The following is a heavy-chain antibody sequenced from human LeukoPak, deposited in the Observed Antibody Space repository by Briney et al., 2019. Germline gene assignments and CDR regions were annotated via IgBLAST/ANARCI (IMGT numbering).Heavy chain of an antibody. V-gene: IGHV3-74*01. Sequence: PGGSLRLSCAASGFTFSSYWMHWVRQAPGKGLVWVSRINSDGRSTSYADSVKGRFTISRDNAKNTLYLQMNSLRAEDTAVYYCARGLGYCSGGSCYPIGYFDYWGQGTLVTVSS. CDR2: INSDGRST. J-gene: IGHJ4*02. CDR3: ARGLGYCSGGSCYPIGYFDY. D-gene: IGHD2-15*01. CDR1: GFTFSSYW.